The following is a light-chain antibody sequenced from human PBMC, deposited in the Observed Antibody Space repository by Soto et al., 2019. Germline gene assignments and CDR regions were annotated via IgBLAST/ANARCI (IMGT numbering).Light chain of an antibody. CDR2: DVS. CDR1: SSDVGGYNY. CDR3: NSYTSSSTLLYV. Sequence: QSALTQPASVSGSPGQSITISCTGTSSDVGGYNYVSWYQQHPGKAPKRMIYDVSNRPSGVSNRFSGSKSGNTASLTISGLQAEDEADYYCNSYTSSSTLLYVFGTGTKLTVL. J-gene: IGLJ1*01. V-gene: IGLV2-14*01.